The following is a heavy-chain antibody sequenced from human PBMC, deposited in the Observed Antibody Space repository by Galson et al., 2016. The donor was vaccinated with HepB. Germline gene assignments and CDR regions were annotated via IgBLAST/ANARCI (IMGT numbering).Heavy chain of an antibody. J-gene: IGHJ6*02. D-gene: IGHD6-19*01. Sequence: SVKVSCKVSGYTLTELSMHWVRQAPGKGLEWMGGFDPEDGETIYAQEFQGRVTMTEDTSTDTAYMELSSLRSEDTAVYYCATGVAVAGYYYYGMDVWGQGTTVTVSS. V-gene: IGHV1-24*01. CDR3: ATGVAVAGYYYYGMDV. CDR1: GYTLTELS. CDR2: FDPEDGET.